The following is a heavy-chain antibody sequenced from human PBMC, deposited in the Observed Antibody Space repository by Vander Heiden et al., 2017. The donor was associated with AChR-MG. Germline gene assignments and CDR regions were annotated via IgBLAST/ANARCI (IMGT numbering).Heavy chain of an antibody. J-gene: IGHJ6*02. CDR2: IYYSGST. CDR1: RVSVSSAGSS. Sequence: QVQLQESGPGLVQPSETLSLPCTVSRVSVSSAGSSSGWIRQPPGKGLEWIGGIYYSGSTNYNPSLKSRVTISVDTSKNQLSLKLSSVTAADTAGYYCARGGCTSSWTRDYYYYGMDVWGQGTTVTVSS. V-gene: IGHV4-61*08. CDR3: ARGGCTSSWTRDYYYYGMDV. D-gene: IGHD6-13*01.